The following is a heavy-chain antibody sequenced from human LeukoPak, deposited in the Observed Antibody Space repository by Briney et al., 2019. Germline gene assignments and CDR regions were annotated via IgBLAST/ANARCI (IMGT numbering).Heavy chain of an antibody. D-gene: IGHD2-2*01. Sequence: GGSLRLSCAASGFTFSSYSMNWVRQAPGKGLEWVSSISSSSSYIYYADSVKGRFTISRDNAKNSLYLQMNSLRAEDTAVYYCARALYCSSTSCHESGYWGQGTLVTVSS. CDR3: ARALYCSSTSCHESGY. V-gene: IGHV3-21*01. J-gene: IGHJ4*02. CDR1: GFTFSSYS. CDR2: ISSSSSYI.